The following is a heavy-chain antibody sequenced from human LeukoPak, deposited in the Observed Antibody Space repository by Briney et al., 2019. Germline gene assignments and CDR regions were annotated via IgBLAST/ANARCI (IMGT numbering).Heavy chain of an antibody. D-gene: IGHD2-21*01. CDR2: ISGSGGST. CDR1: GFTFSSYA. Sequence: TGGSLRLSCAASGFTFSSYAMSWVRQAPGKGLEWVSAISGSGGSTYYADSVKGRFTISTDNSKNTLYLQMNSLRAEDTAVYYCAKAAAYCGGDCKPPYNWFDPWGQGTLVTVSS. J-gene: IGHJ5*02. V-gene: IGHV3-23*01. CDR3: AKAAAYCGGDCKPPYNWFDP.